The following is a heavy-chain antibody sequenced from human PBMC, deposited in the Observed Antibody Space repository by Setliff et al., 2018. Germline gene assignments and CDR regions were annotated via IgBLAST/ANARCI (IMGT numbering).Heavy chain of an antibody. D-gene: IGHD7-27*01. CDR3: ASIDWGENFYNMDV. CDR1: GLTFSSDA. V-gene: IGHV3-74*01. CDR2: INGDGTIT. J-gene: IGHJ6*03. Sequence: GGSLRLSCAASGLTFSSDAMTWVRQTPGKGLEWVSRINGDGTITDYADSVKGRFTISRGNAKSTLYLQMNSLRGEDTAVYFCASIDWGENFYNMDVWGKGTTVTVSS.